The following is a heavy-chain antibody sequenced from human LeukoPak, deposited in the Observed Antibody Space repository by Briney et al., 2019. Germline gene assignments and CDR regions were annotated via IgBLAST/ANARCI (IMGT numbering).Heavy chain of an antibody. Sequence: PGGSLRLSCAASGFTFSGSAMHWVRQASGKGLEWVGRIRSKANSYATAYAASVKGRFTISRDDSENTAYLQMNSLKTEDTAVYHCSEGYSSAGMGYWGQGTLVTVSS. D-gene: IGHD6-19*01. V-gene: IGHV3-73*01. CDR1: GFTFSGSA. CDR3: SEGYSSAGMGY. J-gene: IGHJ4*02. CDR2: IRSKANSYAT.